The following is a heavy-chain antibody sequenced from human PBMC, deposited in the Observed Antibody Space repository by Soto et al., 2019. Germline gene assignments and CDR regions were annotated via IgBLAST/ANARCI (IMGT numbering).Heavy chain of an antibody. Sequence: PSETLSLTCTVSGGSISSSTYYWGWIRQPPGKGLEWIGMIYYSGSAYYNPSLKSRVTISIDTSKNQFSLRLSSVTAADTAVYYCARHGVDYGDYASYYYYGMDVWGRGSTVTGSS. CDR2: IYYSGSA. D-gene: IGHD4-17*01. V-gene: IGHV4-39*01. CDR1: GGSISSSTYY. J-gene: IGHJ6*02. CDR3: ARHGVDYGDYASYYYYGMDV.